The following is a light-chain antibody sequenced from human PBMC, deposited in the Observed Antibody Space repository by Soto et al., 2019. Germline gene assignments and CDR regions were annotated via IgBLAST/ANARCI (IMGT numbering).Light chain of an antibody. Sequence: QSVLTQPASVSGSPGQSITISCTGTSSDVGTYNYVSWYQLHPGKAPKLMVYEVSNRPSGVSNRFSGSKSGNTASLTISGLQAEDEADYHCSSYTSSSTYVFGTGTKXXVL. CDR2: EVS. V-gene: IGLV2-14*01. CDR3: SSYTSSSTYV. J-gene: IGLJ1*01. CDR1: SSDVGTYNY.